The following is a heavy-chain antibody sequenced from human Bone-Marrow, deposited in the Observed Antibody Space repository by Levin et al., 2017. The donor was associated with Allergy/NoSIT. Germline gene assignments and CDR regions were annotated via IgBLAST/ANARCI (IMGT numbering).Heavy chain of an antibody. CDR2: TCYRSKWYN. CDR1: GDSVSSASA. V-gene: IGHV6-1*01. Sequence: SQTLSLPCAISGDSVSSASAWNWIRQSPSRGLEWLGRTCYRSKWYNDYAVSVKSRISINPDTSQNQFSLQLNSVTPEDTAVYYCARAPSSSTWYYFDYWGQGTLVTVSS. CDR3: ARAPSSSTWYYFDY. J-gene: IGHJ4*02. D-gene: IGHD6-13*01.